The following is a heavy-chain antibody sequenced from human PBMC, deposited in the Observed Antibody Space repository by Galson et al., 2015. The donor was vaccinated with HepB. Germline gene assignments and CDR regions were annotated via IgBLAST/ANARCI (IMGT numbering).Heavy chain of an antibody. CDR2: IKQDGSEK. Sequence: SLRLSCAASGFTFSSYWMSWVRQAPGKGLEWVANIKQDGSEKYYVDSVKGRFTISRDNAKNSLYLQMNSLRAKDTAVYYCARVTYDFWSGYYSGDYYYGMDVWGQGTTVTVSS. CDR1: GFTFSSYW. CDR3: ARVTYDFWSGYYSGDYYYGMDV. D-gene: IGHD3-3*01. J-gene: IGHJ6*02. V-gene: IGHV3-7*01.